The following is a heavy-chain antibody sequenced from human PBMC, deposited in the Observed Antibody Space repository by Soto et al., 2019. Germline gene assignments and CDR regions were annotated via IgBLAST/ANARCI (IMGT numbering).Heavy chain of an antibody. CDR3: ARDNYYDSSPLDY. CDR2: IYYSGST. V-gene: IGHV4-31*03. Sequence: TLSLTCTVSGGSISSGGYYWSWIRQHPGKGLEWIGYIYYSGSTYYNPSLKSRVTISVDTSKNQFSLKLSSVTAADTAVYYCARDNYYDSSPLDYWGQGTLVTVSS. J-gene: IGHJ4*02. CDR1: GGSISSGGYY. D-gene: IGHD3-22*01.